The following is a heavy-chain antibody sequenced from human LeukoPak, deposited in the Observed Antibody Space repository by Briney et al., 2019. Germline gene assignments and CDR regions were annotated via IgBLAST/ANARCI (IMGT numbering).Heavy chain of an antibody. Sequence: PGGSLRLSCAASGFTFCSYWMHWLRQAPGKGLVWVSRINSDGGSTSYADSVKGRFTISRDNAKNTLYLQMNSLRAEDTAVYYCTSGRGVSFDYWGQGTLVTVSS. V-gene: IGHV3-74*01. D-gene: IGHD4-23*01. CDR1: GFTFCSYW. J-gene: IGHJ4*02. CDR3: TSGRGVSFDY. CDR2: INSDGGST.